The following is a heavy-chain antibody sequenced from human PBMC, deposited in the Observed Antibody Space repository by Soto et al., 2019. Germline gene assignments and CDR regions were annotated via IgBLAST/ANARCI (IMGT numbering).Heavy chain of an antibody. D-gene: IGHD2-15*01. Sequence: QVQLVQSGAEVKKPGSSVKVSCKASGGTFSSYAISWVRQAPGQGLEWMGGIIPIFGTANYAQKFQGRVTITADESTSTAYMERSSLRSEDTAVYYCARAGDIVVVVAATSTGWFDPWGQGTLVTVSS. V-gene: IGHV1-69*01. J-gene: IGHJ5*02. CDR1: GGTFSSYA. CDR2: IIPIFGTA. CDR3: ARAGDIVVVVAATSTGWFDP.